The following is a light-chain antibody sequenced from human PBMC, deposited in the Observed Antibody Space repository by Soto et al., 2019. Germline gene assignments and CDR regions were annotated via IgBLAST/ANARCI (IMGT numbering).Light chain of an antibody. CDR2: DTS. J-gene: IGKJ4*02. CDR3: QQRSNWPLT. V-gene: IGKV3-11*01. CDR1: QSVSTS. Sequence: PGERATLSCRATQSVSTSLAWYQHKPGQAPRLLIYDTSDRATGIPARFSGSGSGTDFTLTISSLEPEDFAVYYCQQRSNWPLTFGGGTKVEIK.